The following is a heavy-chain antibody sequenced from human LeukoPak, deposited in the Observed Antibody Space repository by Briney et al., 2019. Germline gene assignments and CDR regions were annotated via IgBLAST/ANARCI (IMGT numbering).Heavy chain of an antibody. CDR3: VREDASGFDL. CDR1: GFTFSSYD. CDR2: IGTAGDT. D-gene: IGHD3-10*01. V-gene: IGHV3-13*01. J-gene: IGHJ2*01. Sequence: GGSLRLSCAASGFTFSSYDMHWVRQATGKGLEWVSAIGTAGDTYYSGSVKGRFTISRENAKNSLYLQMNSLRVGDKAVYYCVREDASGFDLWGRGTLVTVSS.